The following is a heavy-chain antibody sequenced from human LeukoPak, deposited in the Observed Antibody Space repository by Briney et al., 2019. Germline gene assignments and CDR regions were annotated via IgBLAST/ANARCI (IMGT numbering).Heavy chain of an antibody. V-gene: IGHV3-53*01. J-gene: IGHJ3*02. CDR1: GFTFSNHY. CDR2: TYTGGNS. CDR3: ARGGRGSAAVVAPRSFDI. D-gene: IGHD3-22*01. Sequence: PGGSLRLSCVASGFTFSNHYMSWVRQAPGKGLEWVSVTYTGGNSYYADSVKGRFIISRDISKNTLYLQMNSLRAEDSALYYCARGGRGSAAVVAPRSFDIWGQGTVVTVSS.